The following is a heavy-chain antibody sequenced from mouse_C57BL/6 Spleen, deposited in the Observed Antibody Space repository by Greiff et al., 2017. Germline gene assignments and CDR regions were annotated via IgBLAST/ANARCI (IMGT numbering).Heavy chain of an antibody. CDR3: ARERIYYDYDGTDYYAMDY. CDR2: INPSSGYT. Sequence: QVQLQQSGAELARPGASVKMSCKASGYTFTSYTMHWVKQRPGQGLEWIGYINPSSGYTKYNQKFKDKATLTADKSSSTAYMQLSSLTSEDSAVYYCARERIYYDYDGTDYYAMDYWGQGTSVTVSS. J-gene: IGHJ4*01. D-gene: IGHD2-4*01. V-gene: IGHV1-4*01. CDR1: GYTFTSYT.